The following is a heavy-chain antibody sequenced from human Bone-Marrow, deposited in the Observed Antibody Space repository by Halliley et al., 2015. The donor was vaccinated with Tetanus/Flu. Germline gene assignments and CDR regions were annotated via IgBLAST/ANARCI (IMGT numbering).Heavy chain of an antibody. Sequence: SNQYADSVKGRFIFSRDNSKNTVFLQMNSLRVDDTAVYYCSGYCSGGSCGGLASFDCWGQGTLVTVSS. V-gene: IGHV3-23*01. D-gene: IGHD2-15*01. CDR2: SN. J-gene: IGHJ4*02. CDR3: SGYCSGGSCGGLASFDC.